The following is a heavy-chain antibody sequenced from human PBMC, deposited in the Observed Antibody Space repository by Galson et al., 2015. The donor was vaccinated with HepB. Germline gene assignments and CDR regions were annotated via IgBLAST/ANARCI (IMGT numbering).Heavy chain of an antibody. CDR1: GFTFSSYS. Sequence: SLRLSCAASGFTFSSYSMNWVRQAPGKGLEWVSYISSSSSTIYYADSVKGRFTISRDNAKNSLYLQMNSLRAEDTAVYYCARDGYCSGGSCYSWGNYYYYYGMDVWGQGTTVTVSS. D-gene: IGHD2-15*01. CDR2: ISSSSSTI. V-gene: IGHV3-48*01. CDR3: ARDGYCSGGSCYSWGNYYYYYGMDV. J-gene: IGHJ6*02.